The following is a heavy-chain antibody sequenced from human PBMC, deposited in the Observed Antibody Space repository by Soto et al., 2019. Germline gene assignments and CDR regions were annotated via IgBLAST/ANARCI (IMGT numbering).Heavy chain of an antibody. J-gene: IGHJ3*02. Sequence: SVKVSCKASGGTFSSHAISWVRQAPGQGLEWMGGIIPIFGTANYAQKFQGRVTITADKSTSTAYMELSSLRSEDTAVYYCARQGLNIVVVVAATGAFDIWGQGTMVTVSS. CDR2: IIPIFGTA. CDR1: GGTFSSHA. D-gene: IGHD2-15*01. V-gene: IGHV1-69*06. CDR3: ARQGLNIVVVVAATGAFDI.